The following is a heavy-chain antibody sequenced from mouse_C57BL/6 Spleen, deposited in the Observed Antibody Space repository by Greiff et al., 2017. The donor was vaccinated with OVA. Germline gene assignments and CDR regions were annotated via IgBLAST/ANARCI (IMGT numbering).Heavy chain of an antibody. J-gene: IGHJ1*03. V-gene: IGHV3-8*01. CDR1: GYSITSDY. CDR3: ARYDYDWYFDV. D-gene: IGHD2-4*01. CDR2: ISYSGST. Sequence: DVKLVESGPGLAKPSQTLSLTCSVTGYSITSDYWTWIRKFPGNKLEYMGYISYSGSTYYNPSLKSRISITRDTSKNQYYLQLNSVTTENTATYYCARYDYDWYFDVWGTGTTVTVSS.